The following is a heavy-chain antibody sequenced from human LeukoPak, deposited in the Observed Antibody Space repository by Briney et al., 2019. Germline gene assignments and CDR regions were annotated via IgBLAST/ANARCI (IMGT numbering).Heavy chain of an antibody. CDR2: INPSGGST. V-gene: IGHV1-46*01. J-gene: IGHJ6*03. CDR3: ARERADSSSWCGTDLNMDV. Sequence: ASVKVSCKASGYTFTSYYMHWVRQAPGQGLEWMGIINPSGGSTSYAQKFQGRVTMTRDMPTSTVYMELSSLRSEDTAVYDCARERADSSSWCGTDLNMDVWGKGTTVTVSS. CDR1: GYTFTSYY. D-gene: IGHD6-13*01.